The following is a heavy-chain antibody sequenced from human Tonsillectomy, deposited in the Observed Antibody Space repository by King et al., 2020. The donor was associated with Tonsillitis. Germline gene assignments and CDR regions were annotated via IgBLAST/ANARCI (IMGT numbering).Heavy chain of an antibody. J-gene: IGHJ5*02. D-gene: IGHD5-24*01. CDR1: GYTFTNYH. Sequence: QLVQSGTEVKVPGASVTVSCKASGYTFTNYHIHWIRQAPGQGLEWMGWINCNSGSTNYAQNLQGRVTLTRDTSTNTAYMDLRGLRSDDTAIYYCSRETWVYGSWGQGTLVTVPS. CDR2: INCNSGST. V-gene: IGHV1-2*02. CDR3: SRETWVYGS.